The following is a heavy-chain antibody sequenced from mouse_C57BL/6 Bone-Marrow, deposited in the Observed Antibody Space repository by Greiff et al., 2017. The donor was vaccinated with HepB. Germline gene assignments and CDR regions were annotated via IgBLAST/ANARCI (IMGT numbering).Heavy chain of an antibody. CDR3: TRRWLLRGYFDV. CDR2: IRNKANNHAT. Sequence: EVKLVESGGGLVQPGGSMKLSCAASGFTFSDAWMDWVRQSPEKGLEWVAEIRNKANNHATYYAESVKGRFTISRDDSKSSVYLQMNSLRAEDTGIYYCTRRWLLRGYFDVWGTGTTVTVSS. V-gene: IGHV6-6*01. J-gene: IGHJ1*03. D-gene: IGHD2-3*01. CDR1: GFTFSDAW.